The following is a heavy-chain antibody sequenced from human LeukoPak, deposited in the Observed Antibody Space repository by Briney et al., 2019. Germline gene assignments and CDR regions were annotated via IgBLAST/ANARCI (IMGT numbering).Heavy chain of an antibody. D-gene: IGHD6-19*01. CDR2: INPDSGGT. Sequence: ASVKVSCKASGYTFTGYYIHWVRQAPGQGLEWMGWINPDSGGTNYAQKFQGRVTMIRDTSFSTAYMELSRLTYDDTAVYYCARDQGGSGWSDFDYWGQGTLVTVSS. CDR1: GYTFTGYY. CDR3: ARDQGGSGWSDFDY. V-gene: IGHV1-2*02. J-gene: IGHJ4*02.